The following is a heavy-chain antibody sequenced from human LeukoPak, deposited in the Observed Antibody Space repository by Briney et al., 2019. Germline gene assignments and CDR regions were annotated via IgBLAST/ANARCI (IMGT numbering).Heavy chain of an antibody. J-gene: IGHJ4*02. D-gene: IGHD6-19*01. Sequence: GASVKVSCKASGYTFNNYGISWLRQAPGQGLEWMGIINPSGGSTSYEQKFQGRVTMTRDMSTSTLYMELSSLRSEDTAVYYCAREEYNSGRHNFDSWGQGTLVTVSS. V-gene: IGHV1-46*02. CDR3: AREEYNSGRHNFDS. CDR1: GYTFNNYG. CDR2: INPSGGST.